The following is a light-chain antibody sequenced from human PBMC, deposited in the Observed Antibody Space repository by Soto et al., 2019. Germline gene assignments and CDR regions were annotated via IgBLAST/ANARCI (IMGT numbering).Light chain of an antibody. CDR2: KVS. J-gene: IGKJ5*01. CDR3: MQGTHWPPIT. CDR1: QSLVHNDGNTY. V-gene: IGKV2-30*02. Sequence: DVVVTQSPLSLPVTLGQAASISCRSSQSLVHNDGNTYLSWFLQRPGQSPRRLIYKVSKRESGVPDRFSGSGSGTDSTLKISRVEAEDVGVYYCMQGTHWPPITFGQGTRLEIK.